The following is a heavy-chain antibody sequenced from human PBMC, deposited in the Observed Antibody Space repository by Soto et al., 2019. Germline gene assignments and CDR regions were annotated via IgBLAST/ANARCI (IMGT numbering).Heavy chain of an antibody. D-gene: IGHD2-15*01. CDR2: IDYNAST. J-gene: IGHJ4*02. CDR1: GGSIYRSGYY. CDR3: GKVLVGATGHTDSDS. Sequence: NPSETLSLTCTVSGGSIYRSGYYWGWIRQPAGRPLQCIGNIDYNASTYSNPSLNSPVTISRDTSKNHFSLKLTSVTAADTALYYCGKVLVGATGHTDSDSWGPGTLVTVSS. V-gene: IGHV4-39*02.